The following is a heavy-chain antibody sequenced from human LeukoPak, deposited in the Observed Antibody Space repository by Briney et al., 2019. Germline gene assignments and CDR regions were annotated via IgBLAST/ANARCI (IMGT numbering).Heavy chain of an antibody. CDR1: GFTFSSYA. Sequence: GGSLRLSCAASGFTFSSYAMSWVRQAPGKGLEWVGFIRSKAFGETAEYAASVKGRFTISRDDSKSIAYLQMNSQKTEDTAVYYCTRDRGSSALGDYWGQGTLVTVSS. V-gene: IGHV3-49*04. J-gene: IGHJ4*02. CDR3: TRDRGSSALGDY. CDR2: IRSKAFGETA. D-gene: IGHD7-27*01.